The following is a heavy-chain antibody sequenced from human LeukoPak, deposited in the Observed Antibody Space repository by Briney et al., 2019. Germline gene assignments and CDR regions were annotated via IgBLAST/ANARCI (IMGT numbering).Heavy chain of an antibody. CDR3: ARLIVGATDC. J-gene: IGHJ4*02. D-gene: IGHD1-26*01. Sequence: SETLSLTCTVSGVSISTSSYYWGWIRPPPEKGLEYIGSIDYRGSTYYNPSLKGRVIISVDTSKNQFSLKLSSVTAADTAVYYCARLIVGATDCWGQGTLVTVSS. CDR1: GVSISTSSYY. CDR2: IDYRGST. V-gene: IGHV4-39*01.